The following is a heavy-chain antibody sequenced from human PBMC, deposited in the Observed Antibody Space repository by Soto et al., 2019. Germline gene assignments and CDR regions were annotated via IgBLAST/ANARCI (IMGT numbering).Heavy chain of an antibody. V-gene: IGHV3-23*01. CDR2: ISGSGSSR. Sequence: GGSLRLSCAASVFTFSSFAMSWVRQAPAKGLEWVSAISGSGSSRYHADSVKGRFTISRDNSKNTLYLQVNSLRVGDTAIYYCAKATVEYSSSWPFDYWGQGTQVTVSS. J-gene: IGHJ4*02. CDR3: AKATVEYSSSWPFDY. CDR1: VFTFSSFA. D-gene: IGHD6-13*01.